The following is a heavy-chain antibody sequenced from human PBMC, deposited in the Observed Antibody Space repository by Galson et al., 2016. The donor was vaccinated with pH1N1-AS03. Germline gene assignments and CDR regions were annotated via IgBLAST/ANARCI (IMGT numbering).Heavy chain of an antibody. Sequence: SLRLSCAASGFTFSTYSMNWVRQAPGKGLEWVSNISSSSGTIYYADSVKGRFTISRDNAKNSLYLQMNSLRDEDTAVYYCARESVTHHDYWGQGTLVTVSS. CDR3: ARESVTHHDY. CDR1: GFTFSTYS. CDR2: ISSSSGTI. D-gene: IGHD2-21*02. V-gene: IGHV3-48*02. J-gene: IGHJ4*02.